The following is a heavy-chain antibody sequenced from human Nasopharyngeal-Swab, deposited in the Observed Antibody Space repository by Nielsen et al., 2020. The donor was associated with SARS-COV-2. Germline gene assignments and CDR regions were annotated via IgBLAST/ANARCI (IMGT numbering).Heavy chain of an antibody. D-gene: IGHD3/OR15-3a*01. CDR1: GGSISSGGYY. CDR2: IYYSGST. J-gene: IGHJ6*02. V-gene: IGHV4-31*03. Sequence: SETLSLTCTVSGGSISSGGYYWSWIRQHPGKGLEWIGYIYYSGSTYYNPSLKSRVTISVDTSKNQFSLKLSSVTAADTAVYYCARVRPGLHYGMDVWGQGTTVTVSS. CDR3: ARVRPGLHYGMDV.